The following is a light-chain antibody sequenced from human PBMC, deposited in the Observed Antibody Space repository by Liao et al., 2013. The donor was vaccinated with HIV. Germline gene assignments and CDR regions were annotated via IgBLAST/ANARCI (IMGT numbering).Light chain of an antibody. CDR2: QDN. V-gene: IGLV3-1*01. J-gene: IGLJ1*01. CDR3: QTWDSTSYV. CDR1: NLGDKY. Sequence: SHELTQPPSVSVSPGQTASISCSGDNLGDKYVCWYQQKPGQSPILVIYQDNKRPSGIPERFSGSNSGNTATLTISGTQAIDEADYYCQTWDSTSYVFGTGTKVIVL.